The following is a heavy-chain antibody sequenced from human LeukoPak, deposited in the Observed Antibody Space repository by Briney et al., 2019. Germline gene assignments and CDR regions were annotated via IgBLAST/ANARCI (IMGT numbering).Heavy chain of an antibody. CDR3: ARGRNTAMGLYYYYYGMDV. CDR1: GGSFSGYY. D-gene: IGHD5-18*01. Sequence: SETLSLTCAVYGGSFSGYYWSWIRQPPGKGLEWIGEINHSGSTNYNPSLKSRVTISVDTSKNQFSLKLSSVTAADTAVYYCARGRNTAMGLYYYYYGMDVWGQGTTVTVSS. V-gene: IGHV4-34*01. J-gene: IGHJ6*02. CDR2: INHSGST.